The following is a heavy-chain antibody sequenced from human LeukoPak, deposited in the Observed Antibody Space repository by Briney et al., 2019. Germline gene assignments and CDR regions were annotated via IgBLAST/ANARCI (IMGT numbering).Heavy chain of an antibody. CDR1: GGSISSSSYY. V-gene: IGHV4-39*01. D-gene: IGHD6-19*01. CDR2: IYYSGST. CDR3: ASTPSSYYSSGWYYFDY. J-gene: IGHJ4*02. Sequence: SETLSLTCTVSGGSISSSSYYWGWIRQPPGKGLERIGSIYYSGSTYYNPSLKSRVTISVDTSKNQFSLKLSSVTAADTAVYYCASTPSSYYSSGWYYFDYWGQGTLVTVSS.